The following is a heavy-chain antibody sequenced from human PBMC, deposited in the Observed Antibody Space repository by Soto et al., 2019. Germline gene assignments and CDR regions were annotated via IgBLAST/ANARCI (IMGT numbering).Heavy chain of an antibody. D-gene: IGHD1-26*01. CDR3: ARAYSGSYRKFSWFDP. CDR1: GGSFSGCY. J-gene: IGHJ5*02. V-gene: IGHV4-34*01. Sequence: SETLSLTCAVYGGSFSGCYWSWIRQPPGKGLEWIGEINHSGSTNYNPSLKSRVTISVDTSKNRFSLKLSSVTAADTAVYYCARAYSGSYRKFSWFDPWGQGTLVTVSS. CDR2: INHSGST.